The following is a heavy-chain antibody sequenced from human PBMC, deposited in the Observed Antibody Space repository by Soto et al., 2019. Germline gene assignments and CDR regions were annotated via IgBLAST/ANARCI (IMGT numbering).Heavy chain of an antibody. V-gene: IGHV4-31*03. J-gene: IGHJ4*02. Sequence: SETLSLTCTVSGGSISSGGYYWSWIRQHPGKGLEWIGYIYYSGSTYYNPSLKSRVTISVDTSKNQFSLKLSSVTAADTAVYYCASSPREKDCGGDCYSILFGYWGQGTLVTVSS. CDR1: GGSISSGGYY. CDR2: IYYSGST. D-gene: IGHD2-21*02. CDR3: ASSPREKDCGGDCYSILFGY.